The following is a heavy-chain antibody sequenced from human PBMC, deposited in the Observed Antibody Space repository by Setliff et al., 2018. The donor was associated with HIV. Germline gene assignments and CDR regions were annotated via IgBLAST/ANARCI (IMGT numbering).Heavy chain of an antibody. CDR2: FDPKDGKT. J-gene: IGHJ6*03. V-gene: IGHV1-24*01. CDR3: ARGSTAVNYYYNHMDV. D-gene: IGHD2-2*01. CDR1: GYTLTELS. Sequence: GASVKVSCKVSGYTLTELSRHWVRQAPGKGLEWMGSFDPKDGKTRYAQKFQGRVTMTEDTSTDTAYMELSSLRSEDTAVYYCARGSTAVNYYYNHMDVWGKGTTVTVSS.